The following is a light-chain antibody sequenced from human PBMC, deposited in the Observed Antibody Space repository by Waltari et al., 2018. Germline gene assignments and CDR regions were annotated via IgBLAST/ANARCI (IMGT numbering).Light chain of an antibody. Sequence: DIQLTQSPSSLSASVGDRVTITCRASQAISNALAWYQQRPGKAPILLVYAASNLASGVPPRFNGGGSGTDYTLTISSLQPEDFATYYCQQYRSPPRTFGHGTKVE. CDR3: QQYRSPPRT. CDR1: QAISNA. CDR2: AAS. V-gene: IGKV1-NL1*01. J-gene: IGKJ1*01.